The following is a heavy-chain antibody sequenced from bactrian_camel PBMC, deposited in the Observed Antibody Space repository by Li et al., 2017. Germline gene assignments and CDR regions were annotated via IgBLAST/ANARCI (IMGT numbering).Heavy chain of an antibody. D-gene: IGHD7*01. J-gene: IGHJ4*01. CDR3: ASSGTWDCRATTILVSADY. CDR2: IYTGDGRT. CDR1: GFTFSNNW. Sequence: HVQLVESGGGLVQPGGSLTLSCAASGFTFSNNWMHWVRQAPGKGLEWVSTIYTGDGRTKSADSVKGRFTMSRDNAKNMLYLQMNSLKPEDTAMYYCASSGTWDCRATTILVSADYWGQGTQVTVS. V-gene: IGHV3S1*01.